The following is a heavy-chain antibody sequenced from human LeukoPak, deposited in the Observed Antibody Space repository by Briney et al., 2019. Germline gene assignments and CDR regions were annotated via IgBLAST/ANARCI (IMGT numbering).Heavy chain of an antibody. D-gene: IGHD3-10*01. Sequence: GGSLRLSCAASGFTFTTYGMHWVRQAPGKGLEWVAIIWYDGSNKYYADSVKGRFTISRDNSKNTLYLQMNSLRAEDTAVYYCARSYYSSTPYFDYWGQGTLVTVSS. CDR1: GFTFTTYG. CDR3: ARSYYSSTPYFDY. J-gene: IGHJ4*02. CDR2: IWYDGSNK. V-gene: IGHV3-33*01.